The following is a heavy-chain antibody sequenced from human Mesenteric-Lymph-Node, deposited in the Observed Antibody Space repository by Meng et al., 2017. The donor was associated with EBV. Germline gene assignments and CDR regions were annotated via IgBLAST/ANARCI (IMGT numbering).Heavy chain of an antibody. J-gene: IGHJ4*02. D-gene: IGHD6-19*01. CDR2: INHSGST. CDR3: ARSHGWYSLDY. V-gene: IGHV4-4*02. CDR1: GGSISSSNW. Sequence: QVQLQESGPGLVKPSGTLSLTCAVSGGSISSSNWWTWVRQPPGKGLEWIGEINHSGSTNYNPSLKSRVTISVDTSKNQFSLKLSSVTAADTAVYYCARSHGWYSLDYWGQGTLVTVSS.